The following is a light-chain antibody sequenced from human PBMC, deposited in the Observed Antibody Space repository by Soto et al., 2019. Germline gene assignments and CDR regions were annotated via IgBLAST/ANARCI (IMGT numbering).Light chain of an antibody. CDR1: QSVSSNY. V-gene: IGKV3-20*01. CDR2: GAS. Sequence: EIVLTQSPGTVSLSPGERATLSCRASQSVSSNYLAWYQQKPGQAPRLLIYGASSRATGIPDRFSGSGSRTDFTLTISRLEPEDFAVYYCQQYGGLPRTFGQGTQVEIK. CDR3: QQYGGLPRT. J-gene: IGKJ1*01.